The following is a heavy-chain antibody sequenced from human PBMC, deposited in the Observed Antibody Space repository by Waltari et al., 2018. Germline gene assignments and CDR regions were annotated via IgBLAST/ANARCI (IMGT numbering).Heavy chain of an antibody. D-gene: IGHD6-13*01. CDR3: AREALYSSSWYNWFDP. J-gene: IGHJ5*02. CDR2: IIPILGIA. V-gene: IGHV1-69*10. Sequence: VKVSSKASGGTFSSYAISWVRQAPGQGLEWMGGIIPILGIANYAQKFQGRVTITADESTSTAYMELSSLRSEDTAVYYCAREALYSSSWYNWFDPWGQGTLVTVSS. CDR1: GGTFSSYA.